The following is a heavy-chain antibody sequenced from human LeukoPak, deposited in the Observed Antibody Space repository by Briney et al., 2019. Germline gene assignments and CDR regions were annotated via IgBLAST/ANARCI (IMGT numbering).Heavy chain of an antibody. V-gene: IGHV1-18*01. Sequence: GASVTVSCKASGYTFTSYGISWVRQAPGQGLEWMGWNSAYNGNTNYAQKLQGRVTMTTDTSTSTAYMELRSLRSDDTAVYYCARGRTTGSDWRFDPWGQGTLVTVSS. CDR2: NSAYNGNT. D-gene: IGHD1-1*01. J-gene: IGHJ5*02. CDR1: GYTFTSYG. CDR3: ARGRTTGSDWRFDP.